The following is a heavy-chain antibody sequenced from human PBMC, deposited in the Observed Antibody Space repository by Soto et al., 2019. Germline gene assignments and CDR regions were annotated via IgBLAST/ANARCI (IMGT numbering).Heavy chain of an antibody. Sequence: QVQLVQSGAEVKKPGASVKVSCKASGYTFTSCGISWVLQAPGQGLEWMGWISAYNGNTNYAQKLQGRVTMTTDTSTSTGYMELRSLRSDDTAVYYCAWCPSFEWPAHWFDPWGQGTLVTVSS. CDR3: AWCPSFEWPAHWFDP. J-gene: IGHJ5*02. V-gene: IGHV1-18*01. D-gene: IGHD3-9*01. CDR1: GYTFTSCG. CDR2: ISAYNGNT.